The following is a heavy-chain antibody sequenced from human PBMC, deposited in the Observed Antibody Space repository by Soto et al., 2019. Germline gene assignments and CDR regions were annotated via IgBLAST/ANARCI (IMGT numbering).Heavy chain of an antibody. J-gene: IGHJ5*02. CDR1: GYTFTSYG. Sequence: QVQLVQSGAEVKKPGASVKVSCKASGYTFTSYGIRWVRQAPGQGLERMGWISAYNGNTNYAQKLQGRVTMTTDTSTSTAYMELRSLRSDDTAVYYCARGALITMVRGLWFDPWGQGTLVTVSS. V-gene: IGHV1-18*04. D-gene: IGHD3-10*01. CDR3: ARGALITMVRGLWFDP. CDR2: ISAYNGNT.